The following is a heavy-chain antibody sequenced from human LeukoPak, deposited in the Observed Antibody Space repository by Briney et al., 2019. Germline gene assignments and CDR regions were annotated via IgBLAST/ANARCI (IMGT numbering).Heavy chain of an antibody. CDR2: ISSSSSYI. V-gene: IGHV3-21*01. CDR1: GFTFSNAW. D-gene: IGHD5-24*01. CDR3: AREDSSSGWLQTH. Sequence: GGSLRLSCAASGFTFSNAWMSWVRQAPGKGLEWVSPISSSSSYIYYADSVKGRFTISRDNAKNSLYLQMNSLRAEDTAVYYCAREDSSSGWLQTHWGQGTLVTVSS. J-gene: IGHJ4*02.